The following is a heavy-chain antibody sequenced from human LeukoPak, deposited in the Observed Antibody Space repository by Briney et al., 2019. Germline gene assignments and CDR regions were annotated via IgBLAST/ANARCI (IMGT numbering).Heavy chain of an antibody. Sequence: PSETLSLTCTISGSSITSVSHYWGWIRQPPGKGLEWIGDIYYTGSPYYSPSLRSRVTMPVHTSENQFSLRLNSVTAVDTAVYYCARRWGNIVGVTYEYWGQGTLVTVSS. CDR3: ARRWGNIVGVTYEY. J-gene: IGHJ4*02. V-gene: IGHV4-39*01. D-gene: IGHD3-16*01. CDR2: IYYTGSP. CDR1: GSSITSVSHY.